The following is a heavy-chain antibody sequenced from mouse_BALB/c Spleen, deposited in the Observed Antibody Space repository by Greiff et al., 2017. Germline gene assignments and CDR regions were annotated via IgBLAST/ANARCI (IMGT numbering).Heavy chain of an antibody. V-gene: IGHV2-2*02. CDR3: ARYGNYAGGAMDY. J-gene: IGHJ4*01. CDR1: GFSLTSYC. CDR2: IWSGGST. Sequence: QVQLKESGPGLVQPSQSLSITCTVSGFSLTSYCVHWVRQSPGKGLEWLGVIWSGGSTDYNAAFISRLSISKDNSKSQVFFKMNSLQANDTAIYYCARYGNYAGGAMDYWGQGTSVTVSS. D-gene: IGHD2-1*01.